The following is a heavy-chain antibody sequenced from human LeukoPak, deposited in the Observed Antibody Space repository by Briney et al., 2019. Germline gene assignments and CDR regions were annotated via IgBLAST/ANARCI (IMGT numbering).Heavy chain of an antibody. V-gene: IGHV4-39*07. CDR3: ARSARDSSGYYYFDY. D-gene: IGHD3-22*01. CDR1: GGSISSSSYY. J-gene: IGHJ4*02. Sequence: PSETLSLTCTASGGSISSSSYYWGWIRQPPGKGLEWIGSIYYSGSTNYNPSLKSRVTMSVDTSKNQFSLKLSSVTAADTAVYYCARSARDSSGYYYFDYWGQGTLVTVSS. CDR2: IYYSGST.